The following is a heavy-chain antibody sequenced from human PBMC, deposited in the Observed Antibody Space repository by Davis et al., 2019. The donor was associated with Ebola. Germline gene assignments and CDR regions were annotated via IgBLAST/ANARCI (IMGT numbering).Heavy chain of an antibody. CDR1: GFTFSSYA. D-gene: IGHD3-10*01. J-gene: IGHJ4*02. CDR3: AKGVRGVIISLADY. Sequence: GESLKISCAASGFTFSSYAMHWVRQAPGKGLEWVSAISGSGGSTYYADSVKGRFTISRDNSKNTLYLQMNSLRAEDTAVYYCAKGVRGVIISLADYWGQGTLVTVSS. CDR2: ISGSGGST. V-gene: IGHV3-23*01.